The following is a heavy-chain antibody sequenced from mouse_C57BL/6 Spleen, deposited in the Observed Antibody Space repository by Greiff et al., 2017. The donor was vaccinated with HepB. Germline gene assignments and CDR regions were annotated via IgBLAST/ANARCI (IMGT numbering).Heavy chain of an antibody. CDR1: GFTFSSYA. D-gene: IGHD1-1*01. Sequence: EVKVVESGGGLVKPGGSLKLSCAASGFTFSSYAMSWVRQTPEKRLEWVATISDGGSYTYYPDNVKGRFPISRDNAKNNLYLQMSHLKSEDTAMYYCAREELRAMDYWGQGTSVTVSS. CDR2: ISDGGSYT. CDR3: AREELRAMDY. V-gene: IGHV5-4*01. J-gene: IGHJ4*01.